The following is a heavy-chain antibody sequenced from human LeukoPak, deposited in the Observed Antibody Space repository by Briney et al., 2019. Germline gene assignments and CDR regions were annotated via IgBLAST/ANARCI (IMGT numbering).Heavy chain of an antibody. CDR3: ARAYYYGSAKFDY. J-gene: IGHJ4*02. Sequence: GGSLRLSCAASGFNFANHAMSWVRQTPGKGLEWVSAISGGGDITYYADSVKGRFTISRDNAKNTLYLQMNSLRAEDTAVYYCARAYYYGSAKFDYWGQGTLVTVSS. CDR2: ISGGGDIT. D-gene: IGHD3-10*01. CDR1: GFNFANHA. V-gene: IGHV3-23*01.